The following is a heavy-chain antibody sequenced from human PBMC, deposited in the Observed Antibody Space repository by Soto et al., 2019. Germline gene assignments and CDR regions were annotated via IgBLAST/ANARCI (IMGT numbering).Heavy chain of an antibody. Sequence: PGGSLRLSCAASGFTFSSYAMHWVRQAPGKGLEWVAVISYDASNKYYADSVKGRFTISRDNSKNTLYLQMNSLRAEDTAVYYCARDPRASSSWSQYFDYWGQGTLVTVSS. J-gene: IGHJ4*02. CDR1: GFTFSSYA. CDR3: ARDPRASSSWSQYFDY. CDR2: ISYDASNK. D-gene: IGHD6-13*01. V-gene: IGHV3-30-3*01.